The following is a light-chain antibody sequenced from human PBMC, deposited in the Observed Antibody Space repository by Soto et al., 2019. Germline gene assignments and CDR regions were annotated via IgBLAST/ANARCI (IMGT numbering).Light chain of an antibody. CDR2: DTS. Sequence: EIVMTQSPATLSVSPGERATVSCRASQGIGSTLAWYQHKPGQTPRLLIYDTSTRATGVPTRFSGSRSGAEFTLTINSLQSEDFAVYYCQPYNNWPLTFGGGTKVDIK. CDR1: QGIGST. J-gene: IGKJ4*01. CDR3: QPYNNWPLT. V-gene: IGKV3-15*01.